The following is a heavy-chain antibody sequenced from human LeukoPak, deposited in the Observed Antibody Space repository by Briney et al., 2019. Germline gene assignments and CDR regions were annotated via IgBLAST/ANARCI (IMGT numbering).Heavy chain of an antibody. V-gene: IGHV2-70*04. CDR3: ARMVISSYYFDY. CDR1: GFSLSTSGMR. Sequence: SGPALVKPTQTLTLTCTFSGFSLSTSGMRVSWIRQPPGKALEWLARIDWGDDKFYSTSLKTRLTISKDTSKNQVVLTMTNMDPVDTATYYCARMVISSYYFDYWGQGTLVTVSS. D-gene: IGHD3-16*02. J-gene: IGHJ4*02. CDR2: IDWGDDK.